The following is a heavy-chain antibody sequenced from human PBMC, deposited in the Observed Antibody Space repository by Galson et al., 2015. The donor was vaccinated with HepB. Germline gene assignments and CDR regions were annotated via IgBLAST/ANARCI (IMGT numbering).Heavy chain of an antibody. Sequence: SVKVSCKASGGTFSSYATSWVRQAPGQGLEWMGGIIPIFGTANYAQKFQGRVTITADESTSTAYMELSSLRSEDTAVCYCVASGSYHPDHWGQGTLVTVSS. CDR1: GGTFSSYA. V-gene: IGHV1-69*13. CDR3: VASGSYHPDH. D-gene: IGHD1-26*01. J-gene: IGHJ4*02. CDR2: IIPIFGTA.